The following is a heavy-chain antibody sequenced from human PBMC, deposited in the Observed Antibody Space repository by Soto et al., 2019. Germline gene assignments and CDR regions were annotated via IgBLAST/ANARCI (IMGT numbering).Heavy chain of an antibody. D-gene: IGHD5-18*01. CDR2: INHSGTT. V-gene: IGHV4-34*01. Sequence: QVQLQQWGAGLLKPSETLSLTCAVYGGSPSGYYWSWIRQPPGKGLEWIGEINHSGTTNYNPSLKSRVTISVDTSINQFSLKLSSVTAADTAVYYCAMDGYNYGSFDYWGQGTLVTVSS. CDR3: AMDGYNYGSFDY. J-gene: IGHJ4*02. CDR1: GGSPSGYY.